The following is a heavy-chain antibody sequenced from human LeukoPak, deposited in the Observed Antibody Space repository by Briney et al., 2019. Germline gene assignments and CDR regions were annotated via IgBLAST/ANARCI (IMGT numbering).Heavy chain of an antibody. CDR1: GYTFPNYY. V-gene: IGHV1-46*01. D-gene: IGHD3-22*01. Sequence: ASVKVSCKASGYTFPNYYLHWVRQASGQGLEWLGIINPSGGSTTYAQTFQGRVNVTRDMSTSTLYMELSSLRSEDTAVYYCAREGSGYVGSLDYWGQGTLVTVSS. CDR2: INPSGGST. J-gene: IGHJ4*02. CDR3: AREGSGYVGSLDY.